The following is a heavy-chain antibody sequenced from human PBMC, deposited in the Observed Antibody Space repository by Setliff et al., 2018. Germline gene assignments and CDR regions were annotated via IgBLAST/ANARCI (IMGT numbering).Heavy chain of an antibody. CDR2: INYSGST. J-gene: IGHJ4*01. Sequence: SETLSLTCTVSGGSISSSRYYWGWIRQPPGKGLEWIGSINYSGSTYYNPSLKSRVTISVETSKNQFSLKLSSVTAADTAVYYCARGGYSYGYWGHGTLVTVSS. CDR1: GGSISSSRYY. V-gene: IGHV4-39*01. CDR3: ARGGYSYGY. D-gene: IGHD5-18*01.